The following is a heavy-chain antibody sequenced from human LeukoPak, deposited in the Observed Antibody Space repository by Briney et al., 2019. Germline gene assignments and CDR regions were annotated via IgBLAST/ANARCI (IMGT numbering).Heavy chain of an antibody. CDR1: GFTFSIYW. J-gene: IGHJ3*02. V-gene: IGHV3-7*01. CDR3: ARWDAYCSGGRCYSGDFAFDI. CDR2: MKGDGSVK. Sequence: GGSLRLSCAASGFTFSIYWMSWVRQAPGKGLEWVASMKGDGSVKHFLNSVEGRFTISRDNSKNSLYLQMNSLRAEDTAVYYCARWDAYCSGGRCYSGDFAFDIWSQGTMVTVSS. D-gene: IGHD2-15*01.